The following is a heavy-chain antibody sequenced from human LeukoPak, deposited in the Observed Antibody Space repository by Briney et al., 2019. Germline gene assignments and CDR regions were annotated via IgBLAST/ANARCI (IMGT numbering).Heavy chain of an antibody. CDR3: AKEIRVSIAVESDY. D-gene: IGHD6-19*01. CDR1: GFTFSSYG. CDR2: ISYDGSNK. V-gene: IGHV3-30*18. J-gene: IGHJ4*02. Sequence: GGSLRLSCAASGFTFSSYGMHWVRQAPGKGLEWVAVISYDGSNKYYADSVKGRFTISRDNSKNTLYLQMNSLRAEDTAAYYCAKEIRVSIAVESDYWGQGTLVTVSS.